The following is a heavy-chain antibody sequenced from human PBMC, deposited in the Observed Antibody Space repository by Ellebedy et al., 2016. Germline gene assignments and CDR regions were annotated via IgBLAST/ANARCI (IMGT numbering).Heavy chain of an antibody. CDR3: ARDKDDDSGGTTFDS. CDR2: ISTSGSTI. Sequence: GGSLRLSXAASGFTFSSYAMSWVRQAPGKGLEWVSAISTSGSTIYYADSVKGRFTISRDNAKNSLYLEMNSLRAEDTAVYYCARDKDDDSGGTTFDSWGQGTLVTVSS. CDR1: GFTFSSYA. J-gene: IGHJ4*02. D-gene: IGHD3-22*01. V-gene: IGHV3-21*04.